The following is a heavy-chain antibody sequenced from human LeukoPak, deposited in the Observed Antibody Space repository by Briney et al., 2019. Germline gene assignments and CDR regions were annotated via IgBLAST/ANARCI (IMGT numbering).Heavy chain of an antibody. J-gene: IGHJ4*02. D-gene: IGHD2-8*02. Sequence: GGSLRLSCGASGFTFSSSAMHWVRQGPGKGLEWVAYIAHHANNKYYADSVKGRFTISRDNSKGSLYLQMNSLRADDTAVYYCAKDGSWSCTDWGQGTLVRVSS. CDR3: AKDGSWSCTD. CDR2: IAHHANNK. V-gene: IGHV3-30*02. CDR1: GFTFSSSA.